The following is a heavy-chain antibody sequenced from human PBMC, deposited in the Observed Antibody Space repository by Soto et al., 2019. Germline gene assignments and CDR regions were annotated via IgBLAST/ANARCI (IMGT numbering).Heavy chain of an antibody. D-gene: IGHD3-10*01. V-gene: IGHV3-23*01. J-gene: IGHJ5*02. CDR1: GFTFSTYS. CDR3: AKDAYSGNYWFDP. CDR2: ISGSGGTT. Sequence: PGGSLILSCAASGFTFSTYSMSWVRRAPGKGLEWVSTISGSGGTTYYTNSVKGRFTISRDNSKNTLYLQMNSLRAEDTAVYYCAKDAYSGNYWFDPWGQGTLVTVSS.